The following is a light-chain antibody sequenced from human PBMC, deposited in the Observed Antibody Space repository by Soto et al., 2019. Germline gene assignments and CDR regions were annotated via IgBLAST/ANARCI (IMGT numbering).Light chain of an antibody. CDR1: QDIYNY. CDR2: GAS. V-gene: IGKV1-16*02. Sequence: DIQMTQSPSSLSASVGDRVTITCRASQDIYNYLAWFQQKLGKAPKSLIYGASSLQSGVPSKFRGSGSGTEFTLTISSLQPEDFATYFCQQYSMYPQTFGGGTKVEIK. CDR3: QQYSMYPQT. J-gene: IGKJ4*01.